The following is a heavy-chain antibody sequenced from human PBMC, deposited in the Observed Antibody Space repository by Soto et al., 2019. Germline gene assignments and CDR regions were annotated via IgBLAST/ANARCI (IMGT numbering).Heavy chain of an antibody. CDR2: IYYIGTT. D-gene: IGHD3-10*01. V-gene: IGHV4-30-4*01. J-gene: IGHJ5*02. CDR1: GDSMGSGDYY. Sequence: QVQLQESGPGLVKPSQTLSLTCTVSGDSMGSGDYYWTWIRQPPGQGLEWIGYIYYIGTTFYNPSLERRVNISIDTSKNHFSMRLTSVTAADTAVDYCSRGSTYYGFLTWGQGTLVTVSS. CDR3: SRGSTYYGFLT.